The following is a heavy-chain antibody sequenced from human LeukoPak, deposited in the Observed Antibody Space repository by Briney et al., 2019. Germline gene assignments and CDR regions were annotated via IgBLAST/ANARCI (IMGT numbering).Heavy chain of an antibody. CDR2: IYPGDSDT. V-gene: IGHV5-51*01. Sequence: GESLEISCKGSGYSFTSYWIGWVRQMPGKGLEWMGIIYPGDSDTRYSPSFQGQVTISADKSISTAYLQWSSLKASDTAMYYCARTYYYDSSGYSDSMFDYWGQGTLVTVSS. CDR1: GYSFTSYW. J-gene: IGHJ4*02. D-gene: IGHD3-22*01. CDR3: ARTYYYDSSGYSDSMFDY.